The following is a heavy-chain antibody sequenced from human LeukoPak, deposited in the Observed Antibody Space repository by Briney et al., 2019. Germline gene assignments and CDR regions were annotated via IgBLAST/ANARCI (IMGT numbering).Heavy chain of an antibody. CDR1: GFTVSSNY. J-gene: IGHJ4*02. Sequence: PGGSLRLSCAASGFTVSSNYMSWVRQAPGKGLEWVSVIYSDGSTYYADSVKGRFTISRDDSKNTLYLQLNSLSVEDTAVYYCAKQWLVGSWGQGTLVTVSS. CDR3: AKQWLVGS. D-gene: IGHD6-19*01. V-gene: IGHV3-53*01. CDR2: IYSDGST.